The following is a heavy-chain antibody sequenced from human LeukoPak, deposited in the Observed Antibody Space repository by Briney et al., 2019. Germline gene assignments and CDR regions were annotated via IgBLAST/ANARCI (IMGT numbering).Heavy chain of an antibody. Sequence: GGSLRLSCAASGFTFSSYEMNWVRQGPGKGLEWISYITTTDTTKYYTDSVKGRFTISRDNAKNSLYLQMHSLRAEDTAVYSCAIGPPYGGYSDWGQGTLVTVSS. D-gene: IGHD5-12*01. V-gene: IGHV3-48*03. CDR1: GFTFSSYE. CDR2: ITTTDTTK. J-gene: IGHJ4*02. CDR3: AIGPPYGGYSD.